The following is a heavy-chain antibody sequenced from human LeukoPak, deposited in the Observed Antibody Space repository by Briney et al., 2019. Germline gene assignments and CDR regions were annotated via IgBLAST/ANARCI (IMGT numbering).Heavy chain of an antibody. CDR3: ARGVSAAKYYFDS. Sequence: SETLSLTCTVSNDSISPLYWGWIRQLPGKGLEFIGYIFYSGTTNFNPSLKSRVTLSVDTSKNQFSLRLNSVTAADTAVYYCARGVSAAKYYFDSWGQGTLVTVSS. CDR2: IFYSGTT. CDR1: NDSISPLY. V-gene: IGHV4-59*11. J-gene: IGHJ4*02. D-gene: IGHD6-13*01.